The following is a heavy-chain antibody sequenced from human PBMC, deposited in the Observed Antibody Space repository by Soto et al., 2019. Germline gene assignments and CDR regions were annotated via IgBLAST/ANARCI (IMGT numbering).Heavy chain of an antibody. CDR3: ARDRNSGGPDAFDV. J-gene: IGHJ3*01. D-gene: IGHD1-26*01. Sequence: PSETLSLTCKVSGDSITSNYYWSWIRQHPGKGLEWIGYIYYNGRTYYKPSLKSRLTISLDTSKNQFSIRLSSVTAADTAMYYCARDRNSGGPDAFDVWGQGTMVTVSS. V-gene: IGHV4-31*03. CDR1: GDSITSNYY. CDR2: IYYNGRT.